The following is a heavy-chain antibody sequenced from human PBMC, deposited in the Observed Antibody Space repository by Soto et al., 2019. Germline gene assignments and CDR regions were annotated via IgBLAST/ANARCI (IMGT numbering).Heavy chain of an antibody. Sequence: SETLSLTCTVSGGSISSYYWSWIRQPPGKGLEWIGYIYYSGSTNYNPSLKSRVTISVDTSKNQFSLKLSSVTAADTAVYYCARSIATMVRGVIMSPNWFDPWGQGTLVTVSS. CDR3: ARSIATMVRGVIMSPNWFDP. V-gene: IGHV4-59*08. CDR1: GGSISSYY. D-gene: IGHD3-10*01. J-gene: IGHJ5*02. CDR2: IYYSGST.